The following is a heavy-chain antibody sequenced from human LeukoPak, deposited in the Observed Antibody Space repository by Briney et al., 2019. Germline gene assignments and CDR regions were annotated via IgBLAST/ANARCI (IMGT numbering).Heavy chain of an antibody. D-gene: IGHD3-22*01. V-gene: IGHV1-18*01. J-gene: IGHJ4*02. CDR3: ARGHYYDSSGYGFDY. CDR2: ISAYNGNT. CDR1: GGTFSSYA. Sequence: ASVKVSCKASGGTFSSYAISWVRQAPGQGLEWMGWISAYNGNTNYAQKLQGRVTMTTDTYTSTAYMELRSLRSDDTAVYYCARGHYYDSSGYGFDYWGQGTLVTVSS.